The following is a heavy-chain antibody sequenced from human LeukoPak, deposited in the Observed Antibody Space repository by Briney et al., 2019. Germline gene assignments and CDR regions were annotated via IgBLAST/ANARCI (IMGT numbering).Heavy chain of an antibody. D-gene: IGHD2-21*02. CDR3: ARDPIYWGGDCYSFGNWFDP. V-gene: IGHV3-11*01. CDR2: ISSSGSTI. Sequence: GGSLRLSCAASGFTFSDYYMSWIRQAPGKGLEWVSYISSSGSTIYYADSVKGRFTISRDNAKNSLYLQMNSLRAGETAVYYCARDPIYWGGDCYSFGNWFDPWGQGTLVTVSS. CDR1: GFTFSDYY. J-gene: IGHJ5*02.